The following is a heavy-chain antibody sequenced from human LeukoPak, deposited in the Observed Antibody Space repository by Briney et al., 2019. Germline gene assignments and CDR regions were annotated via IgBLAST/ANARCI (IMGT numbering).Heavy chain of an antibody. CDR3: ARGLNSGYSYGYPFDY. D-gene: IGHD5-18*01. CDR2: IWYDGSNK. J-gene: IGHJ4*02. CDR1: GFTFSSYG. Sequence: PGRSLRLSCAASGFTFSSYGMHWVRQAPGKGLEWVAVIWYDGSNKYYADSVKGRFTISRDNSKNTLYLQMNSLGAEDTAVYYCARGLNSGYSYGYPFDYWGQGTLVTVSS. V-gene: IGHV3-33*01.